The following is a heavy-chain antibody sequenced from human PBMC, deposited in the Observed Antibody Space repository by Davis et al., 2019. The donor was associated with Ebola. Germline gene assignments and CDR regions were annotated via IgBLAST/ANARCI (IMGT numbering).Heavy chain of an antibody. CDR2: IIPILGIT. D-gene: IGHD3-22*01. CDR3: AAPTIPYYYDSSGYSYYYYGMDV. J-gene: IGHJ6*04. Sequence: SVKVSCKASGGTFSSYTITWVRQAPGQGLEWMASIIPILGITDYAQKFQGRVTITADKSTSTASMELNSLRSEDTAVYYCAAPTIPYYYDSSGYSYYYYGMDVWGKRTTVTVSS. V-gene: IGHV1-69*02. CDR1: GGTFSSYT.